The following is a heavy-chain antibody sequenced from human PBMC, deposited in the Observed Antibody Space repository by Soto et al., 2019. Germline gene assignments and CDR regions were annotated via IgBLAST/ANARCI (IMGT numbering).Heavy chain of an antibody. D-gene: IGHD1-20*01. Sequence: GGSLRLSCAAPGFTFSSYWMHWVRQAPGKGLVWVSRINSDGSSTSYADSVKGRFTISRDNAKNTLYLQMNSLRAEDTAVYYCAREGMYNWNLDYWGQGTLVTVSS. J-gene: IGHJ4*02. CDR1: GFTFSSYW. CDR2: INSDGSST. CDR3: AREGMYNWNLDY. V-gene: IGHV3-74*01.